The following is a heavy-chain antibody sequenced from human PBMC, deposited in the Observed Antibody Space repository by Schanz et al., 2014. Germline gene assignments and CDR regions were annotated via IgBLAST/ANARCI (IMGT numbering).Heavy chain of an antibody. Sequence: QVQLVQSGAEVKKPGASVKVSCKTSGYTFTDYPINWVRQAPGRRLEWMGWINTASGNTRYSEACQGRVTMTRDTSATTAYMELSSLTSEDTAVYYCARDQSPYTNSADVRYFDYWGQGSLVTVSS. J-gene: IGHJ4*02. CDR1: GYTFTDYP. CDR3: ARDQSPYTNSADVRYFDY. D-gene: IGHD6-6*01. V-gene: IGHV1-3*04. CDR2: INTASGNT.